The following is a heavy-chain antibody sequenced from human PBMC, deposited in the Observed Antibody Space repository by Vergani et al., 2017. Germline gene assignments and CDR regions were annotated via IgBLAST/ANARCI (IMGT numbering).Heavy chain of an antibody. V-gene: IGHV3-9*01. CDR3: AKDTAALCLYDYYYMDV. CDR2: ISWNSGSI. CDR1: GFTFDDYA. J-gene: IGHJ6*03. D-gene: IGHD6-13*01. Sequence: EVQLVESGGGLVQPGRSLRLSCAASGFTFDDYAMHWVRQAPGKGLEWVSGISWNSGSIGYADSVKGRFTISRDNAKNSLYLQMNSLRAEDTALYYCAKDTAALCLYDYYYMDVWGKGTTVTVSS.